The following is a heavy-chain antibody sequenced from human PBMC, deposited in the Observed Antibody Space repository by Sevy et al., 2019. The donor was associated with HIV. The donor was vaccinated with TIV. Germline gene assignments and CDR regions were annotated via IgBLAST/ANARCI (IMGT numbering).Heavy chain of an antibody. Sequence: GGSLRLSCAASGFTFSSYEMNWVRQAPGKGLEWVSYISSSGSTIYYADSVKGRFTISRDNAKNSLYLQMNSLRAVDTAVYYCARDKAGFCSSTSCYIPSNYYYYYGMDVWGQGTTVTVSS. CDR2: ISSSGSTI. V-gene: IGHV3-48*03. J-gene: IGHJ6*02. D-gene: IGHD2-2*02. CDR1: GFTFSSYE. CDR3: ARDKAGFCSSTSCYIPSNYYYYYGMDV.